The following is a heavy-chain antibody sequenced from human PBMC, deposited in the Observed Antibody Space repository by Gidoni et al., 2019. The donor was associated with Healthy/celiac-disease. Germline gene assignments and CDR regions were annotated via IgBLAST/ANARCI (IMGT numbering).Heavy chain of an antibody. Sequence: QVQLVESGGGEVQPGRSRRLSWAASGVTFSSYGMHWVRQAPGKGLEGVAVIWYDGSNKYYADSVKGRFTISRDNSKNTLYLQMNSLRAEDTAVYYCAVEDYGDLYFDYWGQGTLVTVSS. D-gene: IGHD4-17*01. J-gene: IGHJ4*02. CDR2: IWYDGSNK. CDR3: AVEDYGDLYFDY. CDR1: GVTFSSYG. V-gene: IGHV3-33*01.